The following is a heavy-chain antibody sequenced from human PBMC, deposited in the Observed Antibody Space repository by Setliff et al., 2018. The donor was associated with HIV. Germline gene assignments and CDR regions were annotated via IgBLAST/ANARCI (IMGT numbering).Heavy chain of an antibody. D-gene: IGHD3-22*01. CDR3: ARGMDYYDTSGYYQYYFDY. Sequence: ASVKVSCKASGYSFTDYYIHWVRQDPGQGLEWMGWINPKSDGTNCAQKFQGWITMTRDTSISTDFMELSRLRSDDTAVYYCARGMDYYDTSGYYQYYFDYWGQGTLVTVPQ. V-gene: IGHV1-2*04. CDR2: INPKSDGT. J-gene: IGHJ4*02. CDR1: GYSFTDYY.